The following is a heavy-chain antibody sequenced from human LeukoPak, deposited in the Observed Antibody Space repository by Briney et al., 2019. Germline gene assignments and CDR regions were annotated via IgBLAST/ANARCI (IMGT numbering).Heavy chain of an antibody. CDR1: GFSFGVYY. V-gene: IGHV3-11*04. CDR3: ARRDGYNSYYFDF. D-gene: IGHD5-24*01. J-gene: IGHJ4*02. CDR2: ISSSGTTI. Sequence: PGGSLRLSCAASGFSFGVYYMSWIRQAPGKGLEWVSYISSSGTTIYYADSVRGRFTISRDNAKNSLYLQMNSLRAEDTAVYYCARRDGYNSYYFDFWGQGTLVTVSS.